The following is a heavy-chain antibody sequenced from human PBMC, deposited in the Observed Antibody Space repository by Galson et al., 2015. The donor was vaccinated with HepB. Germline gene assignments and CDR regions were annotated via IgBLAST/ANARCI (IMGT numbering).Heavy chain of an antibody. Sequence: CAISGDSVSSNSAAWNWIRQSPSRGLEWLGRTYYRSKWYNDYAVSVKSRITINPDTSKNQFSLQLNSVTPEDTAVYYCARSPGGHCSGGSCYGFPRYYYYGMDVWGQGTTVTVSS. V-gene: IGHV6-1*01. D-gene: IGHD2-15*01. CDR2: TYYRSKWYN. CDR3: ARSPGGHCSGGSCYGFPRYYYYGMDV. CDR1: GDSVSSNSAA. J-gene: IGHJ6*02.